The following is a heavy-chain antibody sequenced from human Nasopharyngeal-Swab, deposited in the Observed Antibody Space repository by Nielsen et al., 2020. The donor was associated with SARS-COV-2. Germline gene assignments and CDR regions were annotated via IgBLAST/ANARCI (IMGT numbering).Heavy chain of an antibody. J-gene: IGHJ4*02. V-gene: IGHV3-48*04. D-gene: IGHD3-10*01. CDR1: GFTFSNYN. CDR3: VSSYYGSAY. CDR2: ITSTSSTI. Sequence: GESLKISCAASGFTFSNYNMNWVRQAPEKGLEWVSYITSTSSTIYYADSVKGRFTISRDNAKNSLSLQINSLRAEDTAMYYCVSSYYGSAYWGQGTLVTVSS.